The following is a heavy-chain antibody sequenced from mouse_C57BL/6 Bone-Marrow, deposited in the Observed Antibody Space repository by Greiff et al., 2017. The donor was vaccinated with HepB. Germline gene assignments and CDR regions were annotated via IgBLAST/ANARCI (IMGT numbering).Heavy chain of an antibody. J-gene: IGHJ4*01. D-gene: IGHD1-1*01. CDR1: GFTFSSYA. Sequence: EVQGVESGGGLVKPGGSLKLSCAASGFTFSSYAMSWVRQTPEKRLEWVATISDGGSYTYYPDNVKGRFTISRDNAKNNLYLQMSHLKSEDTAMYYCARVLLRSYYAMDYWGQGTSVTVSS. V-gene: IGHV5-4*01. CDR3: ARVLLRSYYAMDY. CDR2: ISDGGSYT.